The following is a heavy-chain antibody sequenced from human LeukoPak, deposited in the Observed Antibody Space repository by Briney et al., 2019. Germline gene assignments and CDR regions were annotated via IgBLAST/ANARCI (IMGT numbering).Heavy chain of an antibody. Sequence: PSETPSHSPTLSRGSISSSYWSCVPPPPGQELEWIGHIYYNGSINYNPTLKSRVTISVDTSKNQFSLKLSSVTAADTVVYYCARVSSGWFQYYFDYWGQGTLVTVSS. CDR2: IYYNGSI. CDR3: ARVSSGWFQYYFDY. V-gene: IGHV4-59*01. J-gene: IGHJ4*02. CDR1: RGSISSSY. D-gene: IGHD6-19*01.